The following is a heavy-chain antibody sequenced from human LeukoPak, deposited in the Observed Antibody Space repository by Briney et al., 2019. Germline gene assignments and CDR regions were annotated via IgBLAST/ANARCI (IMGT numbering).Heavy chain of an antibody. V-gene: IGHV4-59*12. CDR2: IYYSGST. Sequence: SETLSLTCTVSGGSISRYYWSWIRQPPGKGLEWIGYIYYSGSTNYNPSLESRVTMSVDTSKIQFSLKLRSVTAADTAVYYCARDRYSSSSLDYWGQGTLVTVSS. J-gene: IGHJ4*02. D-gene: IGHD6-13*01. CDR1: GGSISRYY. CDR3: ARDRYSSSSLDY.